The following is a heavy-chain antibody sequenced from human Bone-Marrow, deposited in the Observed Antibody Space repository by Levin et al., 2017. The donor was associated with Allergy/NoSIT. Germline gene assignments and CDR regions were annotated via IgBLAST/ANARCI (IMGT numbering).Heavy chain of an antibody. V-gene: IGHV4-39*01. J-gene: IGHJ4*02. CDR1: GGSISSSSYY. Sequence: PSETLSLTCTVSGGSISSSSYYWGWIRQPPGTGLEWIGSIYYSGSTYYNPSLKSRVTISVDTSKNQFSLKLSSVTAADTAVYYCARLGLHLGELWSYWGQGTLVTVSS. D-gene: IGHD3-16*01. CDR3: ARLGLHLGELWSY. CDR2: IYYSGST.